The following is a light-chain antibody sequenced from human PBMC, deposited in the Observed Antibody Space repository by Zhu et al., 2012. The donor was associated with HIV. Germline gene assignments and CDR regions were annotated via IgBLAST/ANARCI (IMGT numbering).Light chain of an antibody. V-gene: IGKV3-11*01. CDR2: DTS. Sequence: EIVLSQSPGTLSLSPGERATLSCRASQSVSSNFLAWYQQKPGQAPRLLIYDTSKRAAGIPARFSGSGSGTDFTLTISSLEPEDFALYYCQQRRNWPLTFGGGTRVEI. CDR1: QSVSSN. CDR3: QQRRNWPLT. J-gene: IGKJ4*01.